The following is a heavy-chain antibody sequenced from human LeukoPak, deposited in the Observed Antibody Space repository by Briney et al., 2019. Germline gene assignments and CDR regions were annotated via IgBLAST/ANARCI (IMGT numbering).Heavy chain of an antibody. CDR1: GFTFDDYA. CDR2: ISWNSGSI. J-gene: IGHJ4*02. Sequence: GGSLRLSCAASGFTFDDYAMHWVRQAPGKGLEWVSGISWNSGSIGYADSVKGRFTISRDNAKNSLYLQMNSLRAEDTALYYCAKDMVRYCSSTSCSYFDYWGQGTLVTVSS. V-gene: IGHV3-9*01. D-gene: IGHD2-2*01. CDR3: AKDMVRYCSSTSCSYFDY.